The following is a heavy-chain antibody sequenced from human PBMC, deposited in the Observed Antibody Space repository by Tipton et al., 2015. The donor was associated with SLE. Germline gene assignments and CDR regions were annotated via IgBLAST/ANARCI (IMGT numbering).Heavy chain of an antibody. CDR2: IYYSGST. D-gene: IGHD3-3*01. J-gene: IGHJ2*01. CDR3: ARDLFGKDFDL. V-gene: IGHV4-59*01. CDR1: GGSISSYY. Sequence: TLSLTCTVSGGSISSYYWSWIRQPPGKGLEWIEYIYYSGSTNYNPSLKSRVTISVDTPKNQISLKLSSVTAADTAVYYCARDLFGKDFDLWGRGTLVTVSS.